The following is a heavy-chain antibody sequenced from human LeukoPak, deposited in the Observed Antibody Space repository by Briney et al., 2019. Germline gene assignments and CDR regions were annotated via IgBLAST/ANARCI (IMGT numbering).Heavy chain of an antibody. V-gene: IGHV3-23*01. D-gene: IGHD6-6*01. CDR3: ARGLEYSYSFFDY. J-gene: IGHJ4*02. CDR2: ISGSGGTT. Sequence: GGSLRLSCAASGFTFSSYAMSWVRQAPGKGLEWVSAISGSGGTTYYADSVKGRFTISRDNSKNTLYLQMDRLRAEDTAVYYCARGLEYSYSFFDYWGQGTLVTLSS. CDR1: GFTFSSYA.